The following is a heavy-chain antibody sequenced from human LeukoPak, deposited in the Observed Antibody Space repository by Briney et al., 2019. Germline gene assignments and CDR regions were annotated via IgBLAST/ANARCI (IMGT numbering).Heavy chain of an antibody. Sequence: GGSLRLSCAASGFIFSNYYMSWVRQAPGKGLEWVANINGDGSVEYYVDSVKGRFTISRDNPKNSLYLLMNNLRAEDTAVYYRARTLVDYWGQGALVTVSS. J-gene: IGHJ4*02. CDR2: INGDGSVE. CDR1: GFIFSNYY. V-gene: IGHV3-7*01. CDR3: ARTLVDY.